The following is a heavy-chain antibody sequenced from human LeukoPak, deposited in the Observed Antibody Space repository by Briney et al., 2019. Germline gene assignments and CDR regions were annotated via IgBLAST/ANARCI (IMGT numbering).Heavy chain of an antibody. V-gene: IGHV4-59*01. J-gene: IGHJ4*02. Sequence: SETLSLTCTVSGGSISSYYWSWIRQPPGKGLEWIGYIYYTGSTNYNPSLKSRVTISVDTSKNQFSLKLSSVTAADTAVYYCAREDSGWYSYDYWGQGTLVTVSS. CDR3: AREDSGWYSYDY. CDR1: GGSISSYY. CDR2: IYYTGST. D-gene: IGHD6-19*01.